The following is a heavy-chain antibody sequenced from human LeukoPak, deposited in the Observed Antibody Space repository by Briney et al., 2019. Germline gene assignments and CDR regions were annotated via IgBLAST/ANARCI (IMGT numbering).Heavy chain of an antibody. CDR2: IYYSGST. CDR3: AREYSSGYYPD. V-gene: IGHV4-31*03. Sequence: SQTLSLTCTVSGGSISSGGYYWSWIRQHPGKGLEWIGYIYYSGSTYYNPSLKSRATISVDTSKNQFSLKLSSVTAADTAVYYCAREYSSGYYPDWGQGTLVTVSS. CDR1: GGSISSGGYY. J-gene: IGHJ4*02. D-gene: IGHD3-22*01.